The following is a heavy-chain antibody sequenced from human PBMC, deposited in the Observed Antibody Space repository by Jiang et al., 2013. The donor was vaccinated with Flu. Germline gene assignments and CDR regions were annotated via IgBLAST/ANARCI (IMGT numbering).Heavy chain of an antibody. CDR3: ARGLMDYGDYVLAHFDY. CDR2: ISYDGSNK. D-gene: IGHD4-17*01. V-gene: IGHV3-30-3*01. Sequence: VQLVESGGGVVQPGRSLRLSCAASGFTFSSYAMHWVRQAPGKGLEWVAVISYDGSNKYYADSVKGRFTISRDNSKNTLYLQMNSLRAEDTAVYYCARGLMDYGDYVLAHFDYWGQGTLVTVSS. J-gene: IGHJ4*02. CDR1: GFTFSSYA.